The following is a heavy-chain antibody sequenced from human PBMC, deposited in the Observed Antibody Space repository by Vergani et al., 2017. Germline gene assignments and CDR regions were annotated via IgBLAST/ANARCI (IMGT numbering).Heavy chain of an antibody. J-gene: IGHJ5*02. CDR1: GGTFSSYA. Sequence: QVQLVQSGAEVKKPGSSVKVSCKASGGTFSSYAISWVRQAPGQGLEWMGGIIPIFGTGNYAQKFQGKVTITADESTSTAYMELSSLRAEYTAVYYCARDSLGYHINWFDPRGQGTLVTVSS. CDR2: IIPIFGTG. CDR3: ARDSLGYHINWFDP. V-gene: IGHV1-69*01. D-gene: IGHD3-16*01.